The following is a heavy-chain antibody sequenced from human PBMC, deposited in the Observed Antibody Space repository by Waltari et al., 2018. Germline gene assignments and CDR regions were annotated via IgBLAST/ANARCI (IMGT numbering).Heavy chain of an antibody. CDR1: GGTFSSYA. CDR3: ARAWDGPSGSYIWLFDY. J-gene: IGHJ4*02. Sequence: QVQLVQSGAEVKKPGSSVKVSCKASGGTFSSYANSWVRQAPGQGLEWMGGIIPIFGTANYAQKFQGRVTITADESTSTAYMELSSLRSEDTAVYYCARAWDGPSGSYIWLFDYWGQGTLVTVSS. D-gene: IGHD3-10*01. CDR2: IIPIFGTA. V-gene: IGHV1-69*13.